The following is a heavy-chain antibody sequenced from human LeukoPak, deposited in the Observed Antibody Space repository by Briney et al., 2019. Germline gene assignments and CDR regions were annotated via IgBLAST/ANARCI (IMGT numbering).Heavy chain of an antibody. CDR3: ARAPYCGNYRNYYYYYMDA. CDR2: ISRSGSSI. J-gene: IGHJ6*03. CDR1: GFTFSDYY. D-gene: IGHD1-26*01. V-gene: IGHV3-11*04. Sequence: GSLRLSCAASGFTFSDYYMSWIRQAPGQGLEWVSYISRSGSSIYYADSVKGRFTISRDNAKSSLYMQMSSLRPEDTAVYYCARAPYCGNYRNYYYYYMDAWGKGTMVTISS.